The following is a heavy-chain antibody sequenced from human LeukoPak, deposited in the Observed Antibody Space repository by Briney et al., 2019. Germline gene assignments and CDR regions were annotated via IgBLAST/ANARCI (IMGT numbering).Heavy chain of an antibody. CDR1: GFTFSSYG. V-gene: IGHV3-23*01. Sequence: GGSLRLSCAVFGFTFSSYGMSWVSQAPGKGLEWVSAISGSGGSTYYADSVKGRFTISRDNSKNTLYLQMNSLRAEDTAVYYCANRSNYDILTGYYFDYWGQGTLVTVSS. D-gene: IGHD3-9*01. J-gene: IGHJ4*02. CDR3: ANRSNYDILTGYYFDY. CDR2: ISGSGGST.